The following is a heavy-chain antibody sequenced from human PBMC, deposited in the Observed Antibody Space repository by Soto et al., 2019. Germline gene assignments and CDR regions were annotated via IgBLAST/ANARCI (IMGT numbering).Heavy chain of an antibody. V-gene: IGHV3-9*01. CDR1: GFMFEEYA. J-gene: IGHJ6*02. CDR3: AKERLKENYYFYGVDV. CDR2: ISWHSIDI. Sequence: EVQLVESGGGLVQPGRSLRLSCAASGFMFEEYAMHWVRQVPGKGLEWVAGISWHSIDIGYADSVKGRFTTFRDNAKNSLYLQMNSLRPEDTASYYCAKERLKENYYFYGVDVWGQGTTVTVSS.